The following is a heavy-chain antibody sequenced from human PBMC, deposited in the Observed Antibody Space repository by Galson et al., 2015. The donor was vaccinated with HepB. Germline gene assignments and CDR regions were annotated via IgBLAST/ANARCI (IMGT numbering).Heavy chain of an antibody. J-gene: IGHJ3*02. D-gene: IGHD6-13*01. CDR2: INAGNGNT. CDR3: ARDGLWQQLRAFDI. Sequence: QSGAEVKKPGESLKISCKASGYTFTSYAMHWVRQAPGQRLEWMGWINAGNGNTKYSQKFQGRVTITRDTSASTAYMELSSLRSEDTAVYYCARDGLWQQLRAFDIWGQGTMVTVSS. V-gene: IGHV1-3*01. CDR1: GYTFTSYA.